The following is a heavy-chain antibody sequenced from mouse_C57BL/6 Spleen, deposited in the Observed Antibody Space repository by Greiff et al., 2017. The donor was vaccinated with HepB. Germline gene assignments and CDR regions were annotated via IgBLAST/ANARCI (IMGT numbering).Heavy chain of an antibody. Sequence: EVRLQLSGAELVRPGASVKLSCTASCFNIKDDYMHWVQQRPEQGLEWIGWIDPENGDTEYSSKFQSKATITADTYSKTSYLQLSSLTSEDTAVYYCTRFTTVVATGLWGQSTTLTVSS. D-gene: IGHD1-1*01. CDR3: TRFTTVVATGL. CDR1: CFNIKDDY. V-gene: IGHV14-4*01. J-gene: IGHJ2*01. CDR2: IDPENGDT.